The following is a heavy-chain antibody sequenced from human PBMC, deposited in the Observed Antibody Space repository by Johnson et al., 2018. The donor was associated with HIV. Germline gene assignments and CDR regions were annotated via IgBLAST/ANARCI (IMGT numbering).Heavy chain of an antibody. CDR3: ARHYGWGDHWDAFDI. J-gene: IGHJ3*02. Sequence: EKLVESGGGLVQPGGSLRLSCAASRFSFSSYWMHWVRQAPGKGLVWVSRINIDGSSANSADSWKGRFTISRDNAKNTLYLQMRSLRAEDTAVYYCARHYGWGDHWDAFDIWGQGTMVTVSS. V-gene: IGHV3-74*02. CDR1: RFSFSSYW. D-gene: IGHD4-17*01. CDR2: INIDGSSA.